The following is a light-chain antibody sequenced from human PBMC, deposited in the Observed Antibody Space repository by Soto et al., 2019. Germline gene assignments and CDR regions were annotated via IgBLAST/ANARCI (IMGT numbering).Light chain of an antibody. Sequence: QSALTQPASVSGSPGQSITISCTGTSSDVGGYNYVSWYQQHPGKAPKLMIYEVSNRPSGVSNRFSGSKSGNTASLTISGLQAEDEADYYCSSYTSSSTLPPYVFGTGTKVTVL. CDR2: EVS. V-gene: IGLV2-14*01. CDR3: SSYTSSSTLPPYV. CDR1: SSDVGGYNY. J-gene: IGLJ1*01.